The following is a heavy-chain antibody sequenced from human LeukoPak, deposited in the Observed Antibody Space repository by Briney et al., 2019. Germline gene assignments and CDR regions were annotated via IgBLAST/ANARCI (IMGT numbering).Heavy chain of an antibody. J-gene: IGHJ4*02. Sequence: ASVKVSCKASGYTFSNYGISWVRQAPGQGLEWMGWISPNSGGTDYAQNFQGRVTMTRDTSISTVYMELSRLTSDDTAVYYCARDHVVAGTQFDYWGQGTLVTVSS. CDR2: ISPNSGGT. V-gene: IGHV1-2*02. CDR3: ARDHVVAGTQFDY. D-gene: IGHD6-19*01. CDR1: GYTFSNYG.